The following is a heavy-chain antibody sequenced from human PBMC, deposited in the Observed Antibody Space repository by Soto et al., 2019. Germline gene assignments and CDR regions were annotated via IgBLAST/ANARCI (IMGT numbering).Heavy chain of an antibody. V-gene: IGHV3-23*01. J-gene: IGHJ6*02. CDR3: AKPTTPGIAAAGTYYGMDV. CDR1: GFTFSSYA. Sequence: VQLLESGGGLVQPGGSLRLSCAASGFTFSSYAMSWVRQAPGKGLEWVSAISGSGGSTYYADSVKGRFTISRDNSKNTLYLQMNSLRAEDTAVYYCAKPTTPGIAAAGTYYGMDVWGQGTTVTVSS. D-gene: IGHD6-13*01. CDR2: ISGSGGST.